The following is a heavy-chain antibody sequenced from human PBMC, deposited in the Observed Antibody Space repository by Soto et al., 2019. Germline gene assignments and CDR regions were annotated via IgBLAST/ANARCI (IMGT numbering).Heavy chain of an antibody. CDR1: GYTFTSYG. J-gene: IGHJ5*02. CDR2: ISAYNGNT. D-gene: IGHD4-17*01. CDR3: ARGMKSGDYSRWFDP. Sequence: ASVKVSCKASGYTFTSYGISWVRQAPGQGLEWMGWISAYNGNTNYAQKLQGRVTMTTDTSTRTAYMELRSLRSDDTAVYYCARGMKSGDYSRWFDPWGPGTLVTVSS. V-gene: IGHV1-18*01.